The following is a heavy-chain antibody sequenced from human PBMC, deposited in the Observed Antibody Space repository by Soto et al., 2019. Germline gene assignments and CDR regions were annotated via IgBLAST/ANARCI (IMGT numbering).Heavy chain of an antibody. D-gene: IGHD3-22*01. CDR3: ARDSGDYYDSSGYP. CDR1: GFTFSSYS. Sequence: GGSLRLSCAASGFTFSSYSMNWVRQAPGKGLEWVSSISSSSSYIYYADSVKGRFTISRDNAKNSLYLQMNSLRAEDTAVYYCARDSGDYYDSSGYPWGQGTLVTVSS. CDR2: ISSSSSYI. V-gene: IGHV3-21*01. J-gene: IGHJ5*02.